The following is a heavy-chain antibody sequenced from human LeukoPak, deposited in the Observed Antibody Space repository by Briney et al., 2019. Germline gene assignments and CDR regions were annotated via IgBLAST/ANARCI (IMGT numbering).Heavy chain of an antibody. V-gene: IGHV3-73*01. CDR2: IRSKANSYAT. D-gene: IGHD2-2*01. Sequence: GGSLRLSCAASGFTFSGSGMHWVRQASGKGLEWVGRIRSKANSYATAYAASVKGRFTISIDDSKNTAYLQMNSLKTEDTAVYYCTSGGYCSSTSCYGENWGQGTLVTVSS. CDR1: GFTFSGSG. J-gene: IGHJ4*02. CDR3: TSGGYCSSTSCYGEN.